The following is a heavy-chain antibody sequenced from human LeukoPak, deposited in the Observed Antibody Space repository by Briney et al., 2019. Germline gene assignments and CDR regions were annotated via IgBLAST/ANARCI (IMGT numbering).Heavy chain of an antibody. CDR3: AKQSGSYVKGGIDP. J-gene: IGHJ5*02. Sequence: GGSLRLSCAASGFTFSSYAMSWVRQAPGKGLEWVSAISGSGGSTHYADSVKGRFTISRDNSKNTLYLQMNSLRAEDTAVYYCAKQSGSYVKGGIDPWGQGTLVTVSS. CDR1: GFTFSSYA. CDR2: ISGSGGST. D-gene: IGHD1-26*01. V-gene: IGHV3-23*01.